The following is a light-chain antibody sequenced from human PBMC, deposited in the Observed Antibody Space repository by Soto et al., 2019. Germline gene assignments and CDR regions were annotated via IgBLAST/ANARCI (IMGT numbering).Light chain of an antibody. V-gene: IGLV1-44*01. CDR3: AVWDDSLSGYV. CDR1: SSNIGSNT. J-gene: IGLJ1*01. CDR2: NNN. Sequence: QSVLTQPPSASGTPGQTVTISCSGSSSNIGSNTVSWYQQLPGTAPKLLIYNNNQRPSGVRDRFSGSRSGTSASLAISGLKSEDEADYYCAVWDDSLSGYVFGTGTKVTVL.